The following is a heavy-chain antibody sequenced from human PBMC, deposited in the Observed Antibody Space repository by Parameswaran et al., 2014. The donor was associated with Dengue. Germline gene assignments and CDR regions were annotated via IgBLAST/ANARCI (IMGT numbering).Heavy chain of an antibody. CDR2: IIPIFGTA. CDR3: ARGCKLELPCWFDP. J-gene: IGHJ5*02. V-gene: IGHV1-69*01. Sequence: WVRQAPGQGLEWMGGIIPIFGTANYAQKFQGRVTITADESTSTAYMELSSLRSEDTAVYYCARGCKLELPCWFDPWGQGTLVTVSS. D-gene: IGHD1-7*01.